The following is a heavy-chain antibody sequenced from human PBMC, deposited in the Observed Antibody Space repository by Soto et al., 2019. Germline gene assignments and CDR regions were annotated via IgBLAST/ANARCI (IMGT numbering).Heavy chain of an antibody. CDR3: ARCSTSCEGNWFDP. CDR2: IIPIYGKT. Sequence: SVKVSCKASGGTFSSYAISWVRQAPGQGLEWMGWIIPIYGKTNYAQKFQGRVTITTDKSTSTAYMELRSLRSDDTAVYYCARCSTSCEGNWFDPWGQGTLVTVSS. CDR1: GGTFSSYA. D-gene: IGHD2-2*01. J-gene: IGHJ5*02. V-gene: IGHV1-69*05.